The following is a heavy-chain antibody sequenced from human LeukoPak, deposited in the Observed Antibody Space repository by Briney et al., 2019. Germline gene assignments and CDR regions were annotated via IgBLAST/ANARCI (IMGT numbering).Heavy chain of an antibody. D-gene: IGHD6-13*01. Sequence: GSLRLSCAASGFTFSSYSMNWVRQAPGKGLEWVSSISSSSSYIYYADSVKGRFTISRDNAKNSLYLQMNSLRAEDTAVYYCASPQYSSSWYYFDYWGQGTLVTVSS. J-gene: IGHJ4*02. CDR2: ISSSSSYI. CDR3: ASPQYSSSWYYFDY. CDR1: GFTFSSYS. V-gene: IGHV3-21*01.